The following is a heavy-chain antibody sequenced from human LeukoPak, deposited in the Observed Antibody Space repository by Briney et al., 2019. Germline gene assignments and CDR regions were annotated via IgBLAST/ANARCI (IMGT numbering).Heavy chain of an antibody. J-gene: IGHJ4*02. CDR2: IIPIFGTA. CDR1: GYTFTSYT. Sequence: ASVKVSCKASGYTFTSYTIHWVRQAPGQGLEWMGGIIPIFGTANYAQKFQGRVTMTRDTSTSTAYMELRSLRSDDTAVYYCARGYDILTGYSFFDYWGQGTLVTVSS. D-gene: IGHD3-9*01. CDR3: ARGYDILTGYSFFDY. V-gene: IGHV1-69*05.